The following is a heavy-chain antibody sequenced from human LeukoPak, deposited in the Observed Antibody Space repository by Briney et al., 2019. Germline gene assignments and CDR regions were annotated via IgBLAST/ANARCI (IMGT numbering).Heavy chain of an antibody. J-gene: IGHJ3*02. V-gene: IGHV4-30-2*01. CDR2: IYHSGST. CDR1: GGSISSGGYS. Sequence: SSETLSLTCAVSGGSISSGGYSWSWIRQPPGKGLEWIGYIYHSGSTYYNPSLKSRVTISVDRSKNQFSLKLSSVTAADTAVYYCARSPNQGAFDIWGQGTMVTVSS. CDR3: ARSPNQGAFDI. D-gene: IGHD1-14*01.